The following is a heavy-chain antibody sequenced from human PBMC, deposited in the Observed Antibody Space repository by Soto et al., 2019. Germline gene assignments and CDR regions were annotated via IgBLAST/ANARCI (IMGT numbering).Heavy chain of an antibody. D-gene: IGHD3-10*01. CDR2: VHYTGGT. CDR3: ARESAGSGKNNWFDP. V-gene: IGHV4-59*01. J-gene: IGHJ5*02. CDR1: GASITSYY. Sequence: SETLSLTCTVSGASITSYYWSWVRQPPGKGLEWIGFVHYTGGTKYSPSLNSRVTMSVDTSQNQLSLKLTSVTAADTAVYYCARESAGSGKNNWFDPWGQGTLVTVSS.